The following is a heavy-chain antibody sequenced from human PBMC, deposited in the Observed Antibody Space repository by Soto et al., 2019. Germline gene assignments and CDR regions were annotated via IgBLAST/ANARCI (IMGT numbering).Heavy chain of an antibody. CDR3: ARVGEQQLAPSFYYYYGMDV. Sequence: SETLSLTCAVSGGSISSSNWWSWVRQPPGKGLEWNGEIYHSGSTNYNPSLKSRVTISVDKSKNQFSLKLSSVTAADTAVYYCARVGEQQLAPSFYYYYGMDVWGQGTTLTVS. CDR1: GGSISSSNW. CDR2: IYHSGST. D-gene: IGHD6-13*01. V-gene: IGHV4-4*02. J-gene: IGHJ6*02.